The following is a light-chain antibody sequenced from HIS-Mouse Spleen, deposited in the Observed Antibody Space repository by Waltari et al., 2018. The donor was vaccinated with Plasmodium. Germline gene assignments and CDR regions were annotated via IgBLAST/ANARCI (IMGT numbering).Light chain of an antibody. Sequence: QSALTQPPSASGSPGQSVTISCTGTSSDVGGYHYVSWYQQHPGKAPTLMIYEVSKRHSGDPDRFAGAKSGNTASLTVCGRQAEDEADYYCSSYAGSNNVVFGGGTKLTVL. V-gene: IGLV2-8*01. CDR1: SSDVGGYHY. CDR2: EVS. J-gene: IGLJ2*01. CDR3: SSYAGSNNVV.